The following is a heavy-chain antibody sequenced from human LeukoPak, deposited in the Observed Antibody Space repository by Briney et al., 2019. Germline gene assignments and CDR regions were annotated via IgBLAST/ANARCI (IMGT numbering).Heavy chain of an antibody. Sequence: SVKVSCKASGGTFSSYAISWVRQAPGQGLEWMGMIIPIFGTANYSQKFQGRVTITTDESTSTAYMELSSLRSEDTAVYYCARDLGYCSGGSCRIFDYWGQGTLVTVSS. J-gene: IGHJ4*02. CDR2: IIPIFGTA. CDR1: GGTFSSYA. D-gene: IGHD2-15*01. CDR3: ARDLGYCSGGSCRIFDY. V-gene: IGHV1-69*05.